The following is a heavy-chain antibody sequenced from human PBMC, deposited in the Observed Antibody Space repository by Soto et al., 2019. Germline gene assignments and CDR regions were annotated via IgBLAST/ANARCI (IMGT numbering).Heavy chain of an antibody. D-gene: IGHD3-22*01. J-gene: IGHJ4*02. CDR3: ARGTGWITMIVNGFDY. Sequence: PETLSLTCAVYGGSFSGYYWSWILQPPGKGMEWIGEINHSGSTNYNPSLKSRVTISVDTSKNQFSLKLSSVTAADTAVYYCARGTGWITMIVNGFDYWGQGTLVTVSS. CDR1: GGSFSGYY. CDR2: INHSGST. V-gene: IGHV4-34*01.